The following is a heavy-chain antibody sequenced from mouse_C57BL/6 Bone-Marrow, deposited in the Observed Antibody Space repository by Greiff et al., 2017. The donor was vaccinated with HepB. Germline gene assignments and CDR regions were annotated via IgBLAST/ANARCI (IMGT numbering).Heavy chain of an antibody. D-gene: IGHD1-1*01. CDR3: TTTLLLPFDY. Sequence: VQLQQSGAELVRPGASVKLSCTASGFNIKDDYMHWVKQRPEQGLEWIGWIDPENGDTEYASKFQGKATITADTSSNTAYLQLSSLTSEDTAVDYCTTTLLLPFDYWGQGTTLTVSS. CDR2: IDPENGDT. V-gene: IGHV14-4*01. CDR1: GFNIKDDY. J-gene: IGHJ2*01.